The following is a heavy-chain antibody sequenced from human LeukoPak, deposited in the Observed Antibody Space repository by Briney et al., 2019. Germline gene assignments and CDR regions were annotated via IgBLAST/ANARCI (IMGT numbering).Heavy chain of an antibody. V-gene: IGHV3-30*02. J-gene: IGHJ4*02. CDR3: AKDRDTGPAAYHFDY. Sequence: DSVKGRFTISRDNSKNTLYLQMNSLRPEDTAVYYCAKDRDTGPAAYHFDYWGQGALVTVSS. D-gene: IGHD1-14*01.